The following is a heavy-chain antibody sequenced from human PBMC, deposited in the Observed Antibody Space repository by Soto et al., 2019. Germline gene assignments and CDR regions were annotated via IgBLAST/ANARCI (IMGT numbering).Heavy chain of an antibody. J-gene: IGHJ5*02. CDR2: IYYSGST. CDR3: ARDMSSSFYNWFAP. Sequence: PSETLSLTCTGSGGSISSYYWSWIRQPPGKGLEWIGYIYYSGSTNYNPSLKSRVTISVDTSKNQFSLKLSSVTAADTAVYYCARDMSSSFYNWFAPWGKGPLVTVSS. CDR1: GGSISSYY. D-gene: IGHD6-13*01. V-gene: IGHV4-59*01.